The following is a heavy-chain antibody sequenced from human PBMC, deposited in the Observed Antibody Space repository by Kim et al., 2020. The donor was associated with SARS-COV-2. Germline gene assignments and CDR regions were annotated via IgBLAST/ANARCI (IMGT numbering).Heavy chain of an antibody. CDR3: ARVSRTSGDQIYYYYGMDV. CDR1: GCTFSSYP. J-gene: IGHJ6*02. D-gene: IGHD4-17*01. V-gene: IGHV1-69*04. CDR2: IIPILGIA. Sequence: SVKVSCKASGCTFSSYPISWVRQAPGQGLEWMGRIIPILGIANYAQKFQGRVTITADKSTSTAYMELSSLRSEDTAVYYCARVSRTSGDQIYYYYGMDVWGQGTTVTVSS.